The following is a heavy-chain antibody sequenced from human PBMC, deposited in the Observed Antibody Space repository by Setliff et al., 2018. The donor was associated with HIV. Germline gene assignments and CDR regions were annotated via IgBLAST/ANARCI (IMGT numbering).Heavy chain of an antibody. V-gene: IGHV4-59*08. J-gene: IGHJ4*02. CDR2: IHYTGSA. CDR3: VRLVDTGMVSPLAYFDD. CDR1: GGSINSNY. D-gene: IGHD5-18*01. Sequence: SETLSLTCTVSGGSINSNYWSWIRQPPGKGLEWLGYIHYTGSAFYNPSLKSRVTLSLDTSKNQFSLKLDSVTTADTAVYYCVRLVDTGMVSPLAYFDDWGQGTLVTVSS.